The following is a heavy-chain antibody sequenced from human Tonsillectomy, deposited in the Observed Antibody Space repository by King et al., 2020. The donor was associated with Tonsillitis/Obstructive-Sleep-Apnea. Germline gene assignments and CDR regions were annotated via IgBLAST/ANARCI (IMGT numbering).Heavy chain of an antibody. CDR3: TRHGYHAVAAINYYYYYTDV. D-gene: IGHD5-12*01. Sequence: VQLVESGAGVKKPGESLKISCKDSGYNFDNYWIGWVRQMPGKGLEWVGLIYPGDSDTSYSPSFQGRVTISANKSTSTPYLQWGSLKASDTAMYYCTRHGYHAVAAINYYYYYTDVWGKGTTVTVSS. V-gene: IGHV5-51*01. CDR2: IYPGDSDT. J-gene: IGHJ6*03. CDR1: GYNFDNYW.